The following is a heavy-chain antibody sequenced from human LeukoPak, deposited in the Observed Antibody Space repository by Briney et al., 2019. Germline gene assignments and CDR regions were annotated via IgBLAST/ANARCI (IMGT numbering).Heavy chain of an antibody. D-gene: IGHD3-3*01. J-gene: IGHJ4*02. CDR1: GYSIRSGYY. CDR3: ARLQNDFWSGYVYYFDY. CDR2: IYHSGST. V-gene: IGHV4-38-2*01. Sequence: PSETLSLTRAVSGYSIRSGYYWGWIRQPPGKGLEWIGSIYHSGSTYYNPSLKSRVSISVATSKNQFSLKLSSVTAADTAVYYCARLQNDFWSGYVYYFDYWGQGTLVTVSP.